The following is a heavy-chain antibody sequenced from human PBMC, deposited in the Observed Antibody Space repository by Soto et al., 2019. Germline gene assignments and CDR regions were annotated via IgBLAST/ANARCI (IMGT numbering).Heavy chain of an antibody. CDR2: ISSSGSTI. CDR1: GFTLSRYE. CDR3: TIVTFYSSGPNFDY. D-gene: IGHD6-19*01. Sequence: GGSLRLSCAASGFTLSRYELNWVRQAPGKGLEWVSYISSSGSTIYYADSVKGRFTISRDSAKNSLYLPMNSLRAEDTAVYYCTIVTFYSSGPNFDYWGQGTLVTVS. V-gene: IGHV3-48*03. J-gene: IGHJ4*02.